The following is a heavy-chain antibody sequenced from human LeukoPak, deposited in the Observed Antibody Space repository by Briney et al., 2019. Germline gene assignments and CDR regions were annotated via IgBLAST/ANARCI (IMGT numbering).Heavy chain of an antibody. CDR3: ARAGRGAVAGNYYMDV. CDR1: GYSFTNYD. V-gene: IGHV1-8*03. D-gene: IGHD6-19*01. Sequence: ASVKVSCKASGYSFTNYDINWVRQATGQGLEWMGWMNPKSGDTGYSQKFQGRVFITRDTSINTAYMELSSLRSDDTAVYYCARAGRGAVAGNYYMDVWGKGTTVTVSS. J-gene: IGHJ6*03. CDR2: MNPKSGDT.